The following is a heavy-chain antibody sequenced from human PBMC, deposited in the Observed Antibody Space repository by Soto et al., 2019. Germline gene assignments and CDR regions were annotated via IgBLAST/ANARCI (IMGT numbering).Heavy chain of an antibody. D-gene: IGHD2-8*01. CDR2: IYYSGTT. CDR1: GGAVSSGGYY. J-gene: IGHJ4*02. V-gene: IGHV4-31*03. Sequence: SETLSLTCTVSGGAVSSGGYYWSWIRQHPGTGLEWIGYIYYSGTTYFNPSLKSRASISLDTSKNEFSLKLTSVTAADTAVYYCARRALPQCINGVCYKDGFWDYWGQGALVTVSS. CDR3: ARRALPQCINGVCYKDGFWDY.